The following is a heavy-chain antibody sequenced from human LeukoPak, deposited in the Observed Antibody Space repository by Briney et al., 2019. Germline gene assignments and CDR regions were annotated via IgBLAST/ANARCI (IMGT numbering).Heavy chain of an antibody. CDR2: IYYSGST. J-gene: IGHJ4*02. V-gene: IGHV4-59*08. CDR1: GGSMSPYH. D-gene: IGHD5/OR15-5a*01. Sequence: SETLSLTCTVSGGSMSPYHWGWIRQPPGKGLEWTGYIYYSGSTNYNPSLNSRVTISVDTSKNQFSLRLSSVTAADTAIYYCARAVSGRFDYWGQGSLVTVSS. CDR3: ARAVSGRFDY.